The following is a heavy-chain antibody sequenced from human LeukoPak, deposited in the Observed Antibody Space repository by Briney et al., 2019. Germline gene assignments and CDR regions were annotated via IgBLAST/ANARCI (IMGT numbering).Heavy chain of an antibody. D-gene: IGHD6-19*01. V-gene: IGHV4-39*01. J-gene: IGHJ4*02. CDR1: GGSISSSSYY. Sequence: SETLSLTCTVSGGSISSSSYYWGWIRQPPGKGLEWIGTIYYTGNTYYNPSPKSRVTISVDTSKSQFSLKLSSVTAADTAVYYCARLLTVAGRIDYWGQGTLVTVSS. CDR2: IYYTGNT. CDR3: ARLLTVAGRIDY.